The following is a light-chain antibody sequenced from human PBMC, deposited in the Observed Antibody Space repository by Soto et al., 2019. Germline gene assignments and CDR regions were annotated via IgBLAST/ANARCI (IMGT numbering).Light chain of an antibody. Sequence: EIVLTQSPATLPLSPGERATLSCRASQSVSSYLAWYQQKPGQAPRLLIYDASNRATGIPARFSGSGSGTDFTLTISSLEPEDFAVYYCQQRSNWPLITFGQGTRLEIK. V-gene: IGKV3-11*01. CDR3: QQRSNWPLIT. CDR2: DAS. J-gene: IGKJ5*01. CDR1: QSVSSY.